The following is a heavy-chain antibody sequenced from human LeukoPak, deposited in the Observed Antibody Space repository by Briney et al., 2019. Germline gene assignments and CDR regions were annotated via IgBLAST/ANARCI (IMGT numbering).Heavy chain of an antibody. J-gene: IGHJ5*02. V-gene: IGHV4-39*07. CDR3: ARDRSSFDP. CDR2: IYYSGST. D-gene: IGHD3-16*02. CDR1: GGSISSSSYY. Sequence: PSETLSLTCTVSGGSISSSSYYWGWIRQHPGKGLEWIGSIYYSGSTYYNPSLKSRVTISVDTSKNQFSLKLSSVTAADTAVYYCARDRSSFDPWGQGTLVTVSS.